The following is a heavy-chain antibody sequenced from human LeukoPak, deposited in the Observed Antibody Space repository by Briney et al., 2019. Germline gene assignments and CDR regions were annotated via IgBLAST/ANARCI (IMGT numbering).Heavy chain of an antibody. J-gene: IGHJ4*02. CDR2: IHYSGST. CDR3: ARHHTEATAMSDYFDS. Sequence: SETLSLTCTVSNGSIGDYYWSWIRQPPGKGLEWIGYIHYSGSTNYKPSLKSRVRISVDTSKNQISLRLKSVTAADTAVHYCARHHTEATAMSDYFDSWGQGTLVTVSS. V-gene: IGHV4-59*08. D-gene: IGHD2-2*01. CDR1: NGSIGDYY.